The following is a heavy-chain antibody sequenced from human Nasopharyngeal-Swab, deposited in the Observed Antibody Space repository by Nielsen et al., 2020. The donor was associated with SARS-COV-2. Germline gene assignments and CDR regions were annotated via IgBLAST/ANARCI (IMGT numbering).Heavy chain of an antibody. CDR2: INPNSGGT. CDR3: ARDGEDGYNWTPILDY. J-gene: IGHJ4*02. CDR1: GYTFTGYY. D-gene: IGHD5-24*01. V-gene: IGHV1-2*04. Sequence: ASVQVSCKASGYTFTGYYMHWVRQAPGQGLEWMGWINPNSGGTNYAQKFQGWVTMTRDTSISTAYMELSRLRADDTAVYYCARDGEDGYNWTPILDYWGQGTLVTVSS.